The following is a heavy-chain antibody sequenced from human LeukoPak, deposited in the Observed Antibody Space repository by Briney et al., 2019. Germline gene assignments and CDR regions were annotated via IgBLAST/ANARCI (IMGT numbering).Heavy chain of an antibody. D-gene: IGHD3-10*01. CDR2: IYPGDSET. J-gene: IGHJ6*03. Sequence: GASLKISCQTSGSDFINFWIGWVRQLPGRGLEWLGVIYPGDSETRYSPSFQGHVTISADRSISTAFLQWSSLKASDTGLYYCARHNRGAGGYYYMGVWGKGTTVTV. CDR1: GSDFINFW. V-gene: IGHV5-51*01. CDR3: ARHNRGAGGYYYMGV.